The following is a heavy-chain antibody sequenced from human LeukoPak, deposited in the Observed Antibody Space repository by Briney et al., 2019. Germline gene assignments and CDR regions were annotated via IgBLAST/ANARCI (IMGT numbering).Heavy chain of an antibody. D-gene: IGHD3-3*01. CDR2: ISYDGSNK. CDR3: ASGRRFLEWLSPLGDY. Sequence: GGSLRLSCAASGFTFSSYAMHWVRQAPGKGLEWVAVISYDGSNKYYADSVKGRFTISRDNSKNTLYLQMNSLRAEDTAVYYCASGRRFLEWLSPLGDYWGQGTLVTVSS. J-gene: IGHJ4*02. V-gene: IGHV3-30-3*01. CDR1: GFTFSSYA.